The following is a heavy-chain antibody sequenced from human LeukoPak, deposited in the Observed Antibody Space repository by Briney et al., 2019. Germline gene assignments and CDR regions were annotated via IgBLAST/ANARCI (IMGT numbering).Heavy chain of an antibody. CDR3: TRGRAYYYGTSGYYYSGYFDY. D-gene: IGHD3-22*01. J-gene: IGHJ4*02. Sequence: GGSLRLSCTASGFTFGDYAMSWFRQAPGKGLEWVGFIRSKAYGGTTEYAASVKGRFTISRDDSESIAYLQMNSLKTEDTAVYYCTRGRAYYYGTSGYYYSGYFDYWGQGTLVTVSS. CDR2: IRSKAYGGTT. V-gene: IGHV3-49*03. CDR1: GFTFGDYA.